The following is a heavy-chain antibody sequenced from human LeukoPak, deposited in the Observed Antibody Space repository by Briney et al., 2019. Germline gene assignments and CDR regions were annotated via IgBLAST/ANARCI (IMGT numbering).Heavy chain of an antibody. CDR3: AKDWPSEWQQLPDYDAFDI. CDR2: ISGSGDRT. CDR1: GFTFSSYA. D-gene: IGHD6-13*01. V-gene: IGHV3-23*01. J-gene: IGHJ3*02. Sequence: GGSLRLSCAASGFTFSSYAMSWVRQAPGKGLEWVSAISGSGDRTYYADSVKGRFTISRDNSKNTVYLQINSPRAEDTAVYYCAKDWPSEWQQLPDYDAFDIWGQGTLVTVSS.